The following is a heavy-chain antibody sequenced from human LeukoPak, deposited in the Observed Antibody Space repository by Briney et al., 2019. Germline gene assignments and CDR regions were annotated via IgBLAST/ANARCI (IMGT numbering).Heavy chain of an antibody. Sequence: ASVKVSCKASGYTFTSYGISWVRQDPGQGLEWMGWISAYDGNTNYAQKLQGRVTMTTDTSTSTAYMELRSLRSDDTAVYYCARDHDSSGYYYRRATDAFDIWGQGTMVTVSS. CDR1: GYTFTSYG. J-gene: IGHJ3*02. D-gene: IGHD3-22*01. V-gene: IGHV1-18*01. CDR2: ISAYDGNT. CDR3: ARDHDSSGYYYRRATDAFDI.